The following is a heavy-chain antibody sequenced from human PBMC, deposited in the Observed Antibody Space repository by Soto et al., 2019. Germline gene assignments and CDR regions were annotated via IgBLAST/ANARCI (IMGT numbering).Heavy chain of an antibody. V-gene: IGHV4-4*02. CDR3: ARALTDAEGFGYYYGMDV. Sequence: SETLSLTSAVSGGSISSNKWWSWVRPPPGKGLEWIGEIYHSGSTNYNPSLKSRVTISLDKSNNQFSLKLSSVTAADTAVYYCARALTDAEGFGYYYGMDVWGQGTTVTVS. D-gene: IGHD3-10*01. J-gene: IGHJ6*02. CDR2: IYHSGST. CDR1: GGSISSNKW.